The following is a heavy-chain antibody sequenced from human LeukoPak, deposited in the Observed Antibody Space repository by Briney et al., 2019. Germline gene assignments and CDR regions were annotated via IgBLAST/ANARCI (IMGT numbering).Heavy chain of an antibody. CDR2: ISYDGSNK. Sequence: GGSLRLSCAASGFTFSSYAMHWVRQAPGKGLEWVAVISYDGSNKYYADSVKGRFTISRDNSKNTLYLQMNSLRAEDTAVYYCARGGGYDSSGYYSAFDYWGQGTLVTVSS. J-gene: IGHJ4*02. CDR1: GFTFSSYA. D-gene: IGHD3-22*01. CDR3: ARGGGYDSSGYYSAFDY. V-gene: IGHV3-30*04.